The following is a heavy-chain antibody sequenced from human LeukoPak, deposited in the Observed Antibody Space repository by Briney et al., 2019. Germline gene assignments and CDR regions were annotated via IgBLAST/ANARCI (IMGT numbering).Heavy chain of an antibody. Sequence: PSGTLSLTCAVSGDSISISTWWTWVRQFPGRGLEWIGEIYHSGSTNYNPSLKSRVTMSLDKSKNHFSLKLTSVTAADTAMYYCARGCYGSGSYGDHWFDPWGQGTLVTVSS. CDR1: GDSISISTW. V-gene: IGHV4-4*02. J-gene: IGHJ5*02. CDR2: IYHSGST. D-gene: IGHD3-10*01. CDR3: ARGCYGSGSYGDHWFDP.